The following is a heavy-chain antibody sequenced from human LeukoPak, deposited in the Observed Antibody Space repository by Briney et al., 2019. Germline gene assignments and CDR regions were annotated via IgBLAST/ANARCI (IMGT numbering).Heavy chain of an antibody. J-gene: IGHJ5*02. V-gene: IGHV1-24*01. Sequence: ASVKVSCKVSGYTLTELSMHWVRQAPGKGLEWMGGFDPEDGETIYAQKFQGRVTMTRDTSISTAYMDLSRLRSDDTAVYYCARDPSGSYGWFDPWGQGTLVTVSS. CDR1: GYTLTELS. CDR2: FDPEDGET. D-gene: IGHD1-26*01. CDR3: ARDPSGSYGWFDP.